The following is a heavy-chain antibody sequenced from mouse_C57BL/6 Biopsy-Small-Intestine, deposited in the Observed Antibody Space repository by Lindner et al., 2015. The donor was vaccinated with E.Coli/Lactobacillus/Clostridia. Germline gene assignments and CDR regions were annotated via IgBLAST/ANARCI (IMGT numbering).Heavy chain of an antibody. CDR3: ARGDSSGYCIY. J-gene: IGHJ4*01. V-gene: IGHV1-64*01. Sequence: KVSCKASGYTFTYYYIHWVRQAPGQGLEWMGMINPTGGSTSYAQKFQGRVTMTRDTSTSTAYMELSSLRSEDTAVYFCARGDSSGYCIYWGQGTPVTVSS. CDR1: GYTFTYYY. CDR2: INPTGGST. D-gene: IGHD1-1*01.